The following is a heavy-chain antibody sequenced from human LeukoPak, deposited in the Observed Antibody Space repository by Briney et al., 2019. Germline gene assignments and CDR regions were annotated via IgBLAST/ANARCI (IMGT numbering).Heavy chain of an antibody. D-gene: IGHD2-21*01. CDR2: INHSGST. CDR1: GYSISSGYY. CDR3: ARGRALFD. J-gene: IGHJ4*02. V-gene: IGHV4-38-2*02. Sequence: PSETLSLTCTVSGYSISSGYYWNWIRQPPGKRLEWIGEINHSGSTNYNPSLKSRVTISVDTSKNQFSLKLSSVTAADTAVYYCARGRALFDWGQGTLVTVSS.